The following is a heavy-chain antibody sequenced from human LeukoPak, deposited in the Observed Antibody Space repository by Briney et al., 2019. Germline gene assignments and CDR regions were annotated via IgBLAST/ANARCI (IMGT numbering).Heavy chain of an antibody. V-gene: IGHV1-2*02. J-gene: IGHJ3*02. CDR2: INPNSGGT. CDR3: AKDLTNNIAARPRFDAFDI. Sequence: GASVKVSCKASGYTFTGYYMHWVRQAPGQGLEWMGWINPNSGGTNYAQKFQGRVTLTRDTSISTAYMELSRLRSDDTAVYYCAKDLTNNIAARPRFDAFDIWGQGTMVTVSS. CDR1: GYTFTGYY. D-gene: IGHD6-6*01.